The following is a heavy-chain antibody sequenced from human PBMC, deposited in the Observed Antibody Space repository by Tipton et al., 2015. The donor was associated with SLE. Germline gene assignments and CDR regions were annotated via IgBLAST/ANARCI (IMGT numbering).Heavy chain of an antibody. V-gene: IGHV4-30-2*06. CDR1: GISFSSAGYS. J-gene: IGHJ6*02. CDR3: ARGMVTWRGAILGVDV. Sequence: TLSLTCTVSGISFSSAGYSWSWIRQSPGKGLEWIGYIHNTGSTSYNPSLKSRVTISVDTAKNQFSLKLTSVTAADTAVYYCARGMVTWRGAILGVDVWGQGTSVTVSS. CDR2: IHNTGST. D-gene: IGHD2-21*02.